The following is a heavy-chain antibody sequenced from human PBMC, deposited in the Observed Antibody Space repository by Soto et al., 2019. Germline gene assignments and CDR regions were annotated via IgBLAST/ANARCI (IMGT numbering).Heavy chain of an antibody. Sequence: PGGSLRLSCAASGFTSSSYSMNRVRQAPGKGLEWVSSISSSSSYIYYADSVKGRFTISRDNAKNSLYLQMNSLRAEDTAVYYCARGDILTGYSHDAFDIWGQGTMVAVSS. V-gene: IGHV3-21*01. CDR2: ISSSSSYI. CDR1: GFTSSSYS. J-gene: IGHJ3*02. CDR3: ARGDILTGYSHDAFDI. D-gene: IGHD3-9*01.